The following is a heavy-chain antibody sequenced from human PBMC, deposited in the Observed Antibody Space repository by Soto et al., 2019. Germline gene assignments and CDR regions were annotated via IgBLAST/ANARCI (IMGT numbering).Heavy chain of an antibody. J-gene: IGHJ4*02. CDR3: ATAALRFLEWFSGY. CDR1: GGTFSSYT. Sequence: ASVKVSCKASGGTFSSYTISWVRQAPGQGLEWMGRIIPILGIANYAQKFQGRVTITADKSTSTAYMELSSLRSEDTAVYYCATAALRFLEWFSGYWGQGTLVTVSS. CDR2: IIPILGIA. V-gene: IGHV1-69*02. D-gene: IGHD3-3*01.